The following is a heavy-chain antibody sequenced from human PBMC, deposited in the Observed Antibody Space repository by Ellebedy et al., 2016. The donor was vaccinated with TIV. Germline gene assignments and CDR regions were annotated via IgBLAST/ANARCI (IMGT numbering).Heavy chain of an antibody. D-gene: IGHD3-22*01. CDR1: GFTFSSYA. CDR2: ISDDGFST. J-gene: IGHJ4*02. CDR3: ATSAVGHSHGYYFDY. V-gene: IGHV3-23*01. Sequence: GESLKISCAASGFTFSSYAMSWVRQAPGKGLEWISGISDDGFSTYNADSVKGRFTISRDNSRNTVYLQMNSLRAEDTALYYCATSAVGHSHGYYFDYWGQGTLVTVSA.